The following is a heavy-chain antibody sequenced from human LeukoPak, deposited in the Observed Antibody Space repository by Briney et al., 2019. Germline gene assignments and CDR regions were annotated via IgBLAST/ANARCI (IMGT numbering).Heavy chain of an antibody. Sequence: ASLKLSCTASGYTFTSYDINWVRQATGRELEWMGWMNPNSGNTGYAQKFQGRVIITRNTSISTAYMELSSLRSEDTAVYYCARGPQDSSCYYYVYWGQGTLVTVSS. CDR1: GYTFTSYD. V-gene: IGHV1-8*03. CDR3: ARGPQDSSCYYYVY. CDR2: MNPNSGNT. J-gene: IGHJ4*02. D-gene: IGHD3-22*01.